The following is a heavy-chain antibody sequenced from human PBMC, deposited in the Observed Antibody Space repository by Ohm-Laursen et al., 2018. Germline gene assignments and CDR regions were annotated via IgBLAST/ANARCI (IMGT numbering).Heavy chain of an antibody. CDR1: GFTFSSSW. CDR2: IKQDGSEK. V-gene: IGHV3-7*01. D-gene: IGHD1/OR15-1a*01. Sequence: SLRLSCTASGFTFSSSWMTWLRQAPGKGLEWVANIKQDGSEKYYVDSVKGRFIISRDNAKNSLYLQMNSLRAEDTAVYYCARDRAEHNDYFDYWGQGTLVTVSS. CDR3: ARDRAEHNDYFDY. J-gene: IGHJ4*02.